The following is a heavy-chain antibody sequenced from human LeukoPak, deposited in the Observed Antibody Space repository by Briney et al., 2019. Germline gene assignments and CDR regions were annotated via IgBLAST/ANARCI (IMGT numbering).Heavy chain of an antibody. D-gene: IGHD2-21*02. CDR3: ARAYCGGDCYNSRGWFDP. Sequence: SETLSLTCAVYGGSFSGYYWSWIRQPPGKGLEWIGDINHSGSTNSNPSLKSRVTISVDTSKNQFSLKLSSVTAADTAAYYCARAYCGGDCYNSRGWFDPWGQGTLVTVSS. V-gene: IGHV4-34*01. CDR1: GGSFSGYY. CDR2: INHSGST. J-gene: IGHJ5*02.